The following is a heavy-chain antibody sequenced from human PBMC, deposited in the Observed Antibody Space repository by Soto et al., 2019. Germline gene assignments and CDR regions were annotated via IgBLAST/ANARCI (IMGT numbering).Heavy chain of an antibody. Sequence: QMQLVESGGGVVQPGRSLSLSCAASGFTFRSYGIHWVRQAPGKGLEWVALIWFDGSKKYYVDSVKGRFAVSRDNSKNTLYLQMNSLRVEDTAVYYCARDRLVPYGYGMDVWGPGTTVTVSS. CDR2: IWFDGSKK. J-gene: IGHJ6*02. D-gene: IGHD2-2*01. V-gene: IGHV3-33*01. CDR3: ARDRLVPYGYGMDV. CDR1: GFTFRSYG.